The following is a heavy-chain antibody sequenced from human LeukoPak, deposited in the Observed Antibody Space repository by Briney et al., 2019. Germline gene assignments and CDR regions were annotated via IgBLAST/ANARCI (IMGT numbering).Heavy chain of an antibody. Sequence: GASVKVSCKASGYTFTGYYMHWVRQTPGQGLEWMGWINPNSGGTNYAQKFQGRVTITRDTSTSTAYMELSSLRSDDTAFYYCARDTITVTTPYFDYWGQGTLVTVPS. V-gene: IGHV1-2*02. D-gene: IGHD4-17*01. J-gene: IGHJ4*02. CDR3: ARDTITVTTPYFDY. CDR2: INPNSGGT. CDR1: GYTFTGYY.